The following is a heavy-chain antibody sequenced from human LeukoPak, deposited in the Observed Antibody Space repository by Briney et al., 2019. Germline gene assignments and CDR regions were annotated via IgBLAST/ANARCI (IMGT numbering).Heavy chain of an antibody. CDR3: ATLVGYCSGGSCYSDAFDI. V-gene: IGHV1-46*01. CDR2: INPSGGST. J-gene: IGHJ3*02. Sequence: ASVKVSCKASGYTFTSYYMHWVRQAPGQGLEWMGIINPSGGSTGYAQKFQGRVTMTRDMSTSTVYMELSSLRSEDTAVYYCATLVGYCSGGSCYSDAFDIWGQGTMVTVSS. CDR1: GYTFTSYY. D-gene: IGHD2-15*01.